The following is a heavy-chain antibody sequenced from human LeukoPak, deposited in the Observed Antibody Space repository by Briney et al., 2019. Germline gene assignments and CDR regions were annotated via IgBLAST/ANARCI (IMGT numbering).Heavy chain of an antibody. D-gene: IGHD2-21*01. CDR3: ARGGGYYGGDCYGIDY. J-gene: IGHJ4*02. CDR1: GFTFSTYT. Sequence: PGGSLRLSCAASGFTFSTYTMKWVRQAPGKGLEWVSSISGSSSYIYYTDSVQGRFTISRDNAKNSLYLQMNSLRVEDTAVYYCARGGGYYGGDCYGIDYWGQGALVTVSS. CDR2: ISGSSSYI. V-gene: IGHV3-21*01.